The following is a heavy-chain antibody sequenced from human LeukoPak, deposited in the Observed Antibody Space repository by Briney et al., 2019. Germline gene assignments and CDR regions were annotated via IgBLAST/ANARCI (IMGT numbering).Heavy chain of an antibody. CDR1: GFTFSSYA. J-gene: IGHJ6*03. CDR3: ARGLWFGEKDPYYYYMDV. Sequence: GGSLRLSCAASGFTFSSYAMHWVRQAPGKGLEWVAVISYDGSNKYYADSVKGRFTISRDNSKNTLYLQMNSLRAEDTAVYYCARGLWFGEKDPYYYYMDVWGKGTTVTISS. D-gene: IGHD3-10*01. CDR2: ISYDGSNK. V-gene: IGHV3-30*04.